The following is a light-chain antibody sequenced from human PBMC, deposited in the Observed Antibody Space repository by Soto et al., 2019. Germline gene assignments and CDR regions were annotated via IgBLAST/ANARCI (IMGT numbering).Light chain of an antibody. Sequence: EVVLTQSPDTLSLPPGERATLSCRASQSISSYLAWYQQKPGQAPRLLIYDASSRATGIPARFSGSGSETDFTLNISSLVPEDFAVYYSQQFTDCPSEWTFGQGTKVEIK. CDR2: DAS. CDR1: QSISSY. V-gene: IGKV3-11*01. J-gene: IGKJ1*01. CDR3: QQFTDCPSEWT.